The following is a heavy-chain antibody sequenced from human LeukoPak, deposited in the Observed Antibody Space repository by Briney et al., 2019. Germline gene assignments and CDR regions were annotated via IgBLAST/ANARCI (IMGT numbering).Heavy chain of an antibody. D-gene: IGHD2-2*01. Sequence: GGSLRLACAASGFTFSSYAMSWVRQAPGKGLEWVSAISGSGGSTYYADSVKGRFTISRDNAKNSLYLQMNSLSAEDTAVYYCARGVGGLLCYYFDYWGQGTLVTVSS. J-gene: IGHJ4*02. CDR1: GFTFSSYA. V-gene: IGHV3-23*01. CDR3: ARGVGGLLCYYFDY. CDR2: ISGSGGST.